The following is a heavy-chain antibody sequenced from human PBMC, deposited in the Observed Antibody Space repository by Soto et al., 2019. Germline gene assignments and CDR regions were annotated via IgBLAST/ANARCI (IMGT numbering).Heavy chain of an antibody. CDR2: VYYSGTT. CDR1: GGSINNNDYY. CDR3: ARMSYYYDKWYFDL. J-gene: IGHJ2*01. Sequence: QLQESGPGLVKPSQTLSLTCTVSGGSINNNDYYWNWIRQTPGKGLEWIGYVYYSGTTYYIPSLKSRLSMSVDTSRNQCSLKLSAVTAADTAIYFCARMSYYYDKWYFDLWGRGTLVAVSS. V-gene: IGHV4-30-4*01. D-gene: IGHD3-22*01.